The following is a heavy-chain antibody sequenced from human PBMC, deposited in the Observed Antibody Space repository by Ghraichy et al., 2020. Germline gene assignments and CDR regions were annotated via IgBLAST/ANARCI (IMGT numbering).Heavy chain of an antibody. Sequence: GGSLRLSCAASGFTFGNYAMNWVRQAPGKGLEWVSSISGSGGNTYYADSVKDRFTISGDNSKNTLYLQMNSLRADDTAVYYCAKDSRGYYKPIDSWGQGTLVTVSS. D-gene: IGHD3-22*01. CDR1: GFTFGNYA. J-gene: IGHJ4*02. V-gene: IGHV3-23*01. CDR3: AKDSRGYYKPIDS. CDR2: ISGSGGNT.